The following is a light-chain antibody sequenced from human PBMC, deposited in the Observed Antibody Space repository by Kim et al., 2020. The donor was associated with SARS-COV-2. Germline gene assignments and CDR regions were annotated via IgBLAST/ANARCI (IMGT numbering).Light chain of an antibody. J-gene: IGLJ2*01. CDR1: SSDVGSFNR. CDR3: SSYTSTATSVV. V-gene: IGLV2-18*02. CDR2: EVT. Sequence: QSVTISCTGPSSDVGSFNRVSWYQQPPGTAPKLMIYEVTYRLSGVPDRFSGSKSGHTASLTISGLQAEDEADYYCSSYTSTATSVVFGGGTKVTVL.